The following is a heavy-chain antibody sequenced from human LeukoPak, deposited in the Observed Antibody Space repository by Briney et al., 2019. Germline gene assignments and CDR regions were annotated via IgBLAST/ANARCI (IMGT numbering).Heavy chain of an antibody. CDR2: NNPNSGGT. J-gene: IGHJ4*02. CDR1: GYTFTAHH. CDR3: ARSVAKGFDY. Sequence: ASVKVSCKPSGYTFTAHHIHWVRHAPGQELEWMGWNNPNSGGTNYAQKFQGRVTMTRDTSISTAYMELSRLRSDDTAVNYCARSVAKGFDYWGQGTLVTVSS. D-gene: IGHD5-12*01. V-gene: IGHV1-2*02.